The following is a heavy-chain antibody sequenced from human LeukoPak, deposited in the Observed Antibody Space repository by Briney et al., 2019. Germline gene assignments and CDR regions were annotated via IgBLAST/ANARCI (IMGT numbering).Heavy chain of an antibody. CDR1: GFTFSSYE. CDR2: ISSSGSTI. Sequence: GGSLRLSCAASGFTFSSYEMNWVRQAPGKGLEGVSYISSSGSTIYYADSVKGRFTISRDNAKNSLYLQMNSLRAEDTAVYYCARAGYDYVWGSPPLDYWGQGTLVTVSS. V-gene: IGHV3-48*03. D-gene: IGHD3-16*01. CDR3: ARAGYDYVWGSPPLDY. J-gene: IGHJ4*02.